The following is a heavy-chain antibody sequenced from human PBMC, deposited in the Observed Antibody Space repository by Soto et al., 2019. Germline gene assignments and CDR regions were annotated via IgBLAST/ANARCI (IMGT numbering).Heavy chain of an antibody. CDR2: INPNSGGT. CDR3: ARTYCSSNSCSEYFDY. Sequence: GASVKVSCKASGFTFTGYHMHWVRQAPGQGLEWMGWINPNSGGTNYAQKFQGRVTMTRDTSISTAYMELSRLTSDDTAVYYCARTYCSSNSCSEYFDYWGQGTLVTVSS. CDR1: GFTFTGYH. D-gene: IGHD2-2*01. J-gene: IGHJ4*02. V-gene: IGHV1-2*02.